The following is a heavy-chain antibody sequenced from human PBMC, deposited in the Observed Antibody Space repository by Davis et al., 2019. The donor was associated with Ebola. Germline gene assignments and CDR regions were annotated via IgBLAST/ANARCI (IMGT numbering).Heavy chain of an antibody. V-gene: IGHV1-18*04. CDR3: ARASFGYNSGWYADY. D-gene: IGHD6-19*01. CDR1: GYTFTSYG. CDR2: ISAYNGNT. J-gene: IGHJ4*02. Sequence: ASVKVSCKASGYTFTSYGISWVRQAPGQGLEWMGWISAYNGNTNYAQKLQGRVTMTTDTSASTVYLDLTSLRSDDTAVFYCARASFGYNSGWYADYWGPGSLVTVSS.